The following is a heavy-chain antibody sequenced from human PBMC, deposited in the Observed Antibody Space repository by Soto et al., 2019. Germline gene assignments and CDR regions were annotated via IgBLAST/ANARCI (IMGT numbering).Heavy chain of an antibody. V-gene: IGHV4-30-4*01. CDR2: IYYSGNT. J-gene: IGHJ3*02. CDR1: GGSLSTDDYY. Sequence: QVQLQESGPGLVKPSQTVSLTCTASGGSLSTDDYYWSWIRQPPGKGLEWIGYIYYSGNTYCNPSLKSRVLISVDTSKNQFSLKLDSVSAADTAVYFCARLFAYYDKEPGAFDIWGQGTLVTVSS. D-gene: IGHD3-22*01. CDR3: ARLFAYYDKEPGAFDI.